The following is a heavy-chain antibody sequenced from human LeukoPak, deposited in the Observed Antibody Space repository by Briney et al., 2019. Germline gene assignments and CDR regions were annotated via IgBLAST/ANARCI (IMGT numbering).Heavy chain of an antibody. CDR3: ARDRKSSGWYPPGY. CDR2: ISSSSSYI. V-gene: IGHV3-21*01. Sequence: PGGSLRLSCAASGFTFSSYSMNWVRQAPGKGLEWVSSISSSSSYIYYADSVKGRFTISRDNAKNSLYLQMNSLRAEDTAVYYCARDRKSSGWYPPGYWGQGTLATVSS. D-gene: IGHD6-19*01. CDR1: GFTFSSYS. J-gene: IGHJ4*02.